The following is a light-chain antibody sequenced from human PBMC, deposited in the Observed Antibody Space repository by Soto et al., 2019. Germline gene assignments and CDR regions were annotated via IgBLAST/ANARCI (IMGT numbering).Light chain of an antibody. J-gene: IGLJ3*02. CDR3: SSYTTSTPWV. CDR2: EVS. CDR1: SSDIGGYNY. V-gene: IGLV2-14*01. Sequence: QSVLTQPASVSGSPGQSITISCTGTSSDIGGYNYVSWYQQHPAKAPKLMIFEVSDRPSGVSNRFSGSKSDNTASLTISGLQAEDEADYYCSSYTTSTPWVFGGGTKLTVL.